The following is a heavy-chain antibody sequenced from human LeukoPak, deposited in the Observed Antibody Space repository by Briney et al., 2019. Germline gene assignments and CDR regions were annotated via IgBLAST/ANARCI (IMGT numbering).Heavy chain of an antibody. Sequence: ASVKVSCKASGYTFTGYYMHWVRQAPGQGLEWMGWINPNSGGTNYAQKFQGRVTMTRDTSISTAYMELRSLRSDDTAVYYCARVGRGYDSSGYYFESAFDIWGQGTMVTVSS. CDR1: GYTFTGYY. CDR3: ARVGRGYDSSGYYFESAFDI. D-gene: IGHD3-22*01. V-gene: IGHV1-2*02. J-gene: IGHJ3*02. CDR2: INPNSGGT.